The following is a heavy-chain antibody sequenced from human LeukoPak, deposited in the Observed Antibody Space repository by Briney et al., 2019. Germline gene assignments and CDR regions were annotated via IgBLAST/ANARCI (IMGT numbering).Heavy chain of an antibody. CDR2: IHYSGST. Sequence: SETLSLTCTVSSGSISSTNYYWGWVRQPPGKGLEWIGSIHYSGSTYYNSSLKSRVTISVDTSKNQLSLKLSSVTAADTAVYYCARHSRTYYFDYWGQGTLVTVSS. D-gene: IGHD1-14*01. CDR3: ARHSRTYYFDY. V-gene: IGHV4-39*01. J-gene: IGHJ4*02. CDR1: SGSISSTNYY.